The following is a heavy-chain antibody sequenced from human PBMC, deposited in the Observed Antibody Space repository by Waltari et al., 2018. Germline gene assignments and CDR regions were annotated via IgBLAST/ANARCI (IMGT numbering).Heavy chain of an antibody. CDR1: GSTFNDYG. J-gene: IGHJ4*02. V-gene: IGHV3-20*04. CDR2: INWSGART. Sequence: EVQLVESGGGMVRPGGSLGLSCADSGSTFNDYGVSWVRQVPGKGLEWVSGINWSGARTSYADSVMGRFTVSRDNAMNSLYLEMSSLRAEDTALYYCVREVFGSGWRESYFFDYWGQGTLVTVSS. D-gene: IGHD6-19*01. CDR3: VREVFGSGWRESYFFDY.